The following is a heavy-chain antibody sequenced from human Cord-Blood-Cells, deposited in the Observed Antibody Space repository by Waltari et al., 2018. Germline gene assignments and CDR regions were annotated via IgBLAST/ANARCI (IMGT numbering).Heavy chain of an antibody. CDR2: RSYDVSKK. D-gene: IGHD3-10*01. J-gene: IGHJ4*02. Sequence: QVQLVESGGGVVQPGRSLRLSCAASGFTFSSYAMHWVRQAPGKGLEWMAVRSYDVSKKYDAGAGKRRFTISRENSKNTLYLQMNSLRAEDRAVYYCARGGDYGSGSYSNVDYWGQGTLVTVSS. CDR1: GFTFSSYA. V-gene: IGHV3-30*04. CDR3: ARGGDYGSGSYSNVDY.